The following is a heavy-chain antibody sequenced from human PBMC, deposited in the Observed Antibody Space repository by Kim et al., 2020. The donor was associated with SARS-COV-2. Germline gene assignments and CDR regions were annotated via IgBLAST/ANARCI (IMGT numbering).Heavy chain of an antibody. Sequence: GGSLRLSCTASGFNFGSYWMNWVRQAPGKGLEWVATIKPDGSDKYHVDSVKGRFTISRDNAKTSLYLQMNNLRAEDTAVYYCARDSDSGDSKYRNCDYWGQGTLVPVSS. CDR3: ARDSDSGDSKYRNCDY. V-gene: IGHV3-7*01. J-gene: IGHJ4*01. D-gene: IGHD1-26*01. CDR1: GFNFGSYW. CDR2: IKPDGSDK.